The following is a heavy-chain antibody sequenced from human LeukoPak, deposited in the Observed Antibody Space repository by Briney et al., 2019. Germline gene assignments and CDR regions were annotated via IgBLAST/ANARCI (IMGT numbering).Heavy chain of an antibody. CDR3: ARGHDSSGYTFDY. Sequence: SETLSLTCTVSGGSISRYYWSWVRQPPGKGLEWIGRIYTSGGTNYNPSLKSRVTMSVDTSKNQFSLRLDSVTAADTAVYYCARGHDSSGYTFDYWGQGTLVSVSS. CDR1: GGSISRYY. V-gene: IGHV4-4*07. CDR2: IYTSGGT. J-gene: IGHJ4*02. D-gene: IGHD3-22*01.